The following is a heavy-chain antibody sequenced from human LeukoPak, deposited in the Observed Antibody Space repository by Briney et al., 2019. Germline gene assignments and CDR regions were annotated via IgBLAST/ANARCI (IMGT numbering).Heavy chain of an antibody. J-gene: IGHJ6*02. Sequence: PSETLSRTCAVYGGSFSGYYWSWIRQPPGKGLGWIGEINHSGSTNYNPSLRSRVTISVDTSKNQFSLKLSSVTAADTAVYYCARGVDCRLCRLSTPYYYYGMDVWGQGTTVTVSS. D-gene: IGHD2-8*02. V-gene: IGHV4-34*01. CDR2: INHSGST. CDR3: ARGVDCRLCRLSTPYYYYGMDV. CDR1: GGSFSGYY.